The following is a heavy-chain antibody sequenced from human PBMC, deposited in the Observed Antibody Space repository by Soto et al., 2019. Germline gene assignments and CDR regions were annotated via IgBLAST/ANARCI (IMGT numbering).Heavy chain of an antibody. D-gene: IGHD3-10*01. CDR2: FDLEDGET. CDR1: GYTLTELS. Sequence: GASVTVCSKVSGYTLTELSMHWVRQDPGKGLEWMGGFDLEDGETIYAQKFQGRVTMTEDTSTDTAYMELSSLRSEDTAVYYCATGTQLLWFGESKYSYYGMDVWGQGTTVTVSS. V-gene: IGHV1-24*01. J-gene: IGHJ6*02. CDR3: ATGTQLLWFGESKYSYYGMDV.